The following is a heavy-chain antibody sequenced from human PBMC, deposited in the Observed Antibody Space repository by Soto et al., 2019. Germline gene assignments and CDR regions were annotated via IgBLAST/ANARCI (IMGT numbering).Heavy chain of an antibody. D-gene: IGHD3-22*01. CDR3: AREGSDSSGYCYAFDY. Sequence: PGGSLRLSCAASGFTFSSYWMHWVRQAPGKGLVWVSRINSDGSSTSYADSVKGRFTISRDNAKNTLYLQMNSLRAEDTAVYYCAREGSDSSGYCYAFDYWGQGTLVTVSS. V-gene: IGHV3-74*01. CDR2: INSDGSST. J-gene: IGHJ4*02. CDR1: GFTFSSYW.